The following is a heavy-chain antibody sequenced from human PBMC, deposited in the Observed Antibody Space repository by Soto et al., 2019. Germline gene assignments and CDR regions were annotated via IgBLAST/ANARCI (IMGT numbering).Heavy chain of an antibody. Sequence: EVQLVDSGGGLVQPGGSLRLSCVASGFHFSAYWMSWVRQAPGKGLEWVANIKEDGSDKYYVDSVKGRFTISRDNAKHSLYLQMNSLRAEDTAVYYCVGVSLAGSWGQGTLVTVSS. CDR1: GFHFSAYW. CDR2: IKEDGSDK. J-gene: IGHJ4*02. CDR3: VGVSLAGS. D-gene: IGHD6-19*01. V-gene: IGHV3-7*01.